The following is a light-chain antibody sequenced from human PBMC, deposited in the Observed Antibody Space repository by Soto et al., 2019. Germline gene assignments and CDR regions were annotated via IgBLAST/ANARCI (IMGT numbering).Light chain of an antibody. Sequence: EIVLTQSPDPLSLSAGERATLSCRATQSVRSNYLAGYQQKLGQAPRFLIYDASNRATGIQYRFRDSGSVTDFTLPNSRLEGGVFAVYYCEQYGSSPLTFGGGTKVEIK. J-gene: IGKJ4*01. CDR3: EQYGSSPLT. V-gene: IGKV3-20*01. CDR2: DAS. CDR1: QSVRSNY.